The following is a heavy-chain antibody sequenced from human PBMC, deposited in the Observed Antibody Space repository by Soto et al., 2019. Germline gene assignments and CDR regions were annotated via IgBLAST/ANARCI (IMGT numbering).Heavy chain of an antibody. CDR3: ARQQGGYSGYDFYYGMDV. CDR2: IYPGDSDT. CDR1: GYSFTSYW. V-gene: IGHV5-51*01. J-gene: IGHJ6*02. D-gene: IGHD5-12*01. Sequence: PGESLKISCKGSGYSFTSYWIGWVRQMPGKGLEWMGIIYPGDSDTRYSPSFQGQVTISADKSISTAYLQWSSLKASDTAMYYCARQQGGYSGYDFYYGMDVWGQGTTVTV.